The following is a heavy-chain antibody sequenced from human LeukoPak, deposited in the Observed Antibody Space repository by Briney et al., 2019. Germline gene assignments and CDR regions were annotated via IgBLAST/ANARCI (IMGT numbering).Heavy chain of an antibody. J-gene: IGHJ4*02. CDR1: GFTFSHHY. V-gene: IGHV3-11*04. CDR2: ISNTGSTT. CDR3: TRDPRLGDY. D-gene: IGHD3-16*01. Sequence: GGSLRLSCAASGFTFSHHYMSWIRQAPGKGLEWVSYISNTGSTTNYVDSVKGRFTISRHNPQNSLYLQMNSLRVEDTAVYYCTRDPRLGDYWGQGTLVTVSS.